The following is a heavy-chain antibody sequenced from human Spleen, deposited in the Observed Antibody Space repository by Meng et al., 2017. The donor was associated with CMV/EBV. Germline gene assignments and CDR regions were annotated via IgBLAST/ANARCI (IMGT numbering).Heavy chain of an antibody. CDR1: GLTFSGYA. Sequence: GESLKISCAASGLTFSGYAMTWVRQAPGKGLEWVASITGSSFYLHYADSVKGRFTVSRDNAKNSLSLQMNSLRAEDTAVYYCATIGDPSTSSHGGYYYHMDVWGQGTTVTVSS. V-gene: IGHV3-21*01. D-gene: IGHD6-13*01. CDR2: ITGSSFYL. CDR3: ATIGDPSTSSHGGYYYHMDV. J-gene: IGHJ6*03.